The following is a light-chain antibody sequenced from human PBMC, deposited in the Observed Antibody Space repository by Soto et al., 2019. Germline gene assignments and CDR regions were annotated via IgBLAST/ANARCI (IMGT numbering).Light chain of an antibody. V-gene: IGLV2-23*01. J-gene: IGLJ1*01. CDR1: SSDVGSYNL. CDR3: CSYAGSSTYV. Sequence: QSALTQPASVSGSPGQSITISCTGTSSDVGSYNLVSWYQQHPGKAPKLMIYEGSKRPSRVSNRFSGSKSGNTASLTIAGRQAEDEADYYCCSYAGSSTYVFGTGTKLTVL. CDR2: EGS.